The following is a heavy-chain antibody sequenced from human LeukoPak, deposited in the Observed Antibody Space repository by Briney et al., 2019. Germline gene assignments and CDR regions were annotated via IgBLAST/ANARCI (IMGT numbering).Heavy chain of an antibody. V-gene: IGHV4-61*02. Sequence: SETLSLTCTVSGGSISSGSYYWSWIRQPAGKGLEWIGRIYTSGSTNYNPSLKSRVTISVDTSKNQFSLKLSSVTAADTAVYYCARDGTYYYDGSGPPTNFDTWGQGTMVTVSS. D-gene: IGHD3-22*01. J-gene: IGHJ3*02. CDR1: GGSISSGSYY. CDR2: IYTSGST. CDR3: ARDGTYYYDGSGPPTNFDT.